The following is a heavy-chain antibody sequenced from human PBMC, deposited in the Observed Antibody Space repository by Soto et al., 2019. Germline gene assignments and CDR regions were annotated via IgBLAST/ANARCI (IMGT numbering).Heavy chain of an antibody. CDR3: ARHIAVPRTRGLDF. CDR2: IYHTGTT. J-gene: IGHJ4*02. V-gene: IGHV4-4*02. Sequence: QVQLQESGPGLVKPSGTLSLTCAVSGGSISDNWWSWVRQPPGKGLEWIGEIYHTGTTHYNPSLWSRVTISIDKAKNQFSLKLSSVTAADTAVYYCARHIAVPRTRGLDFWGQGNLVTVSS. CDR1: GGSISDNW. D-gene: IGHD6-19*01.